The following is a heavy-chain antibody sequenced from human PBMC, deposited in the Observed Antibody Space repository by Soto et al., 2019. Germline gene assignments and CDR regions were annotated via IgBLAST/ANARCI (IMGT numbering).Heavy chain of an antibody. CDR3: TRAPLRCSGGSCYSDAS. Sequence: PGGSLRLSCTTSGFTFGDYGMSWVRQAPGKGLEWLGFIRSGRYGATTEYAAYVKGRFTVTRDDFKSIAYLQMNNLETEDTAVSYCTRAPLRCSGGSCYSDASWGRGTLVTVSS. CDR2: IRSGRYGATT. D-gene: IGHD2-15*01. J-gene: IGHJ5*02. V-gene: IGHV3-49*04. CDR1: GFTFGDYG.